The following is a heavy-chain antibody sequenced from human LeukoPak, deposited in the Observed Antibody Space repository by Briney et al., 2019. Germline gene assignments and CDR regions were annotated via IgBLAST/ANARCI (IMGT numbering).Heavy chain of an antibody. Sequence: SETLSLTCTVSGGSISSYHWSWIRQPPGKGLEWIGYIYSSGSTNYNPSLGSRVTISVDASKNHFSLKLSSVTAADTAVYYCARLGYTSDWYKIDYWGQGTLATVSS. CDR1: GGSISSYH. CDR3: ARLGYTSDWYKIDY. D-gene: IGHD2-15*01. V-gene: IGHV4-59*08. CDR2: IYSSGST. J-gene: IGHJ4*02.